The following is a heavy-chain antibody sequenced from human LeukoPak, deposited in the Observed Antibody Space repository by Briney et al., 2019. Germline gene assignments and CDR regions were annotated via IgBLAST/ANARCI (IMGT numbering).Heavy chain of an antibody. CDR3: AIQRHSSGRRFDY. V-gene: IGHV4-59*01. D-gene: IGHD6-19*01. CDR1: RGTINSYY. CDR2: INYSGST. J-gene: IGHJ4*02. Sequence: SETLSLTCTVYRGTINSYYWIWLRQPPGKGLEWIGYINYSGSTNYNPSLESRVSISIDTSKNQFSLTLNSVTAADTAIYYCAIQRHSSGRRFDYWGQGTLVTVS.